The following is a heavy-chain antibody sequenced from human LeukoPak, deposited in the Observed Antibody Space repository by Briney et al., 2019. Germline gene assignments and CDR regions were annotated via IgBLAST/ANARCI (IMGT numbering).Heavy chain of an antibody. J-gene: IGHJ6*03. CDR2: IYYSGST. CDR1: GGSISSSSYY. V-gene: IGHV4-39*07. CDR3: ARDRRDHYYYYYYMDV. Sequence: PSETLSLTCTVSGGSISSSSYYWGWIRQPPGKGLEWIGSIYYSGSTYYNPSLKSRVTISVDTSKNQFSLKLSSVTAADTAVYYCARDRRDHYYYYYYMDVWGKGTTVTVSS.